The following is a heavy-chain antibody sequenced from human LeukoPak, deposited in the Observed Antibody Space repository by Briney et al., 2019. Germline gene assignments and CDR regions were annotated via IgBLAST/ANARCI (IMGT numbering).Heavy chain of an antibody. CDR1: GGSISSSSYY. Sequence: SETLSLTCTVSGGSISSSSYYWGWIRQPAGKGLEWIGRMYTSGSTNYSPSLKSRVTISVDTSKNQFSLKLSSVTAADTAVYYCARGVGGTYYYDYWGQGTLVTVSS. CDR3: ARGVGGTYYYDY. V-gene: IGHV4-61*02. D-gene: IGHD6-19*01. CDR2: MYTSGST. J-gene: IGHJ4*02.